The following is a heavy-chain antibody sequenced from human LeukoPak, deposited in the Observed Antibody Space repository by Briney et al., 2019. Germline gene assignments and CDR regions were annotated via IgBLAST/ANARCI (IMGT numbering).Heavy chain of an antibody. V-gene: IGHV3-74*01. CDR2: INSDGSST. D-gene: IGHD1-26*01. Sequence: GGSLRLSCLASGFTFSSYWMHWVRQAPGKGLAWVSRINSDGSSTNYADSVKGRFTISRDNAKNTLYLQVNSLRAEDTAVYYCARVGATTWYWGQGTLVTVSS. CDR1: GFTFSSYW. CDR3: ARVGATTWY. J-gene: IGHJ4*02.